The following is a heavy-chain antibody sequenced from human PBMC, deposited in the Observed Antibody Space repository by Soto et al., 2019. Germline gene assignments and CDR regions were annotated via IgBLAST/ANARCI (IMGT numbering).Heavy chain of an antibody. D-gene: IGHD3-3*01. J-gene: IGHJ4*02. Sequence: GGSLRLSCAASGFTFSSYAMTWVRRAPGKGLEWVSAISGSGGSTYYADSVKGRFTISRDNSKNTLYLQMNSLRAEDTAVYYCAKVSDYDFWSGYSGYWGQGTLVTVSS. V-gene: IGHV3-23*01. CDR2: ISGSGGST. CDR3: AKVSDYDFWSGYSGY. CDR1: GFTFSSYA.